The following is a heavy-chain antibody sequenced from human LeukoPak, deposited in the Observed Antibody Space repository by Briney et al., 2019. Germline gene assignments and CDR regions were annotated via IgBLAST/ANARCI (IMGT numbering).Heavy chain of an antibody. Sequence: SETLSLTCTVSGSSISSYYWSWIRQPPGKGLEWIGYIYYSGSTNYNPSLKSRVTISVDTSKNQFSLKLSPVTAADTAVYYCARDYYYYDSSGYSHDAFDIWGQGTMVTVSS. D-gene: IGHD3-22*01. CDR1: GSSISSYY. CDR2: IYYSGST. J-gene: IGHJ3*02. V-gene: IGHV4-59*01. CDR3: ARDYYYYDSSGYSHDAFDI.